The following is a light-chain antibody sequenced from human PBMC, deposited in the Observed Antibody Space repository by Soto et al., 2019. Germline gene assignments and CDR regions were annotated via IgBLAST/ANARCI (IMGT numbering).Light chain of an antibody. CDR2: WAS. CDR1: QSVLHSSNNKNY. CDR3: QQYYTTPQA. J-gene: IGKJ1*01. V-gene: IGKV4-1*01. Sequence: DIVMTQSPDSLAVSLGETATIDCKSSQSVLHSSNNKNYLAWFQQKSGQPPKLLIYWASTRESGVPDRFSGSGSETDFTLTISSLQAEDVAVYYCQQYYTTPQAFGQGTKVDI.